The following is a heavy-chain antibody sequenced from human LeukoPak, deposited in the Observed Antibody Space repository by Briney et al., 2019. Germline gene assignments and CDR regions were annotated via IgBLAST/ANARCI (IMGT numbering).Heavy chain of an antibody. D-gene: IGHD5-18*01. Sequence: GGSLRLSCAASGFTFSSYAMSWVRQAPGKGLEWVSTITGNGDAAYYADSVKGRFTISRDNSRNTLYLQMNSLRADDTAAYYCEKDLTAMTNFDSWGQGTLVTVSS. J-gene: IGHJ4*02. CDR1: GFTFSSYA. CDR2: ITGNGDAA. CDR3: EKDLTAMTNFDS. V-gene: IGHV3-23*01.